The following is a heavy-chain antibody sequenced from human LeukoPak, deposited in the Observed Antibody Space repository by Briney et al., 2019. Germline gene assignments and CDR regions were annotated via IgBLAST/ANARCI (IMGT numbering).Heavy chain of an antibody. D-gene: IGHD4-17*01. CDR2: ISYDGSNK. J-gene: IGHJ4*02. CDR1: GFTFSSYG. Sequence: GRSLRLSCAASGFTFSSYGMHWVRQAPGKGLEWVEVISYDGSNKYYSDSVKGRFTISRDNSKNTLYLQMNSLRAEDTAVYYCAKDLSTIYGDYEFYYWGQGTLVTVSS. V-gene: IGHV3-30*18. CDR3: AKDLSTIYGDYEFYY.